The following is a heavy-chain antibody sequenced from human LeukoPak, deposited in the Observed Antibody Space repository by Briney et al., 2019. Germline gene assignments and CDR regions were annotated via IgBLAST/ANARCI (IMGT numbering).Heavy chain of an antibody. CDR2: ISSSGSTI. V-gene: IGHV3-48*03. Sequence: GGSLRLSCAASGFTFSSYEMNWVRQAPGKGLEWVSYISSSGSTIYYADSVKGRFTISRDNAKNSLYLQMNSLGAEDTAVYYCAREGNNIAAAGNFDYCGQGTLVTVSS. D-gene: IGHD6-13*01. CDR1: GFTFSSYE. CDR3: AREGNNIAAAGNFDY. J-gene: IGHJ4*02.